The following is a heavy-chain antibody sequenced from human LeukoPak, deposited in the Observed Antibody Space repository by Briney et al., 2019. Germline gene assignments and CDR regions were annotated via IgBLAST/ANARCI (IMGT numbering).Heavy chain of an antibody. Sequence: GESLKISCKGSGDSFTSYWISWVRQMPGKGLEWMGRIDPSDSYTNYSPSFQGHVTISADKSISTAYLQWSSLKASDTAMYYCASGVVCSGGSCPSFDYWGQGTLVTVSS. D-gene: IGHD2-15*01. CDR2: IDPSDSYT. J-gene: IGHJ4*02. CDR3: ASGVVCSGGSCPSFDY. V-gene: IGHV5-10-1*01. CDR1: GDSFTSYW.